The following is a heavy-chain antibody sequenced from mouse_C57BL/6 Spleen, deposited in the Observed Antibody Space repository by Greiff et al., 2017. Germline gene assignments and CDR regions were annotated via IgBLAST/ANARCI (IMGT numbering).Heavy chain of an antibody. Sequence: VQLQQSGPGLVQPSQSLSITCTVSGFSLTSYGVHWVRQSPGKGLEWLGVIWSGGSTDYNAAFISRLSISKDNSKSQVFFKMNSLQADYTAIYYCARNSHYAMDYWGQGTSVTVSS. CDR3: ARNSHYAMDY. CDR2: IWSGGST. CDR1: GFSLTSYG. J-gene: IGHJ4*01. V-gene: IGHV2-2*01.